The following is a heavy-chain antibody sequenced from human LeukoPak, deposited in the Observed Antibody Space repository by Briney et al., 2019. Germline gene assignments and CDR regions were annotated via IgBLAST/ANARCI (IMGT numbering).Heavy chain of an antibody. CDR1: GGSFSGYY. Sequence: SETLSLTCAVYGGSFSGYYWSWIRQPPGKGLEWIGEINHSGSTNYNPSLKSRVTISVDTSKNQFSLKLSSVTAANTAVYYCARHRRCSSTSCYYYYYYMDVWGKGTTVTISS. D-gene: IGHD2-2*01. CDR2: INHSGST. V-gene: IGHV4-34*01. CDR3: ARHRRCSSTSCYYYYYYMDV. J-gene: IGHJ6*03.